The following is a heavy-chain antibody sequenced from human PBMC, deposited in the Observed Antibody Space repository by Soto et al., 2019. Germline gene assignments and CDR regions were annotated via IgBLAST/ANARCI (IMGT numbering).Heavy chain of an antibody. CDR3: ARGRGRMVITSGFDY. Sequence: QVQLQESGPGLVKPSQTLSLTCTVSGGSISSGGYYWSWIRQHPGKGLEWIGYIYYSGSTYYNPSLKSRVTISVDTAKNQFSLKLGSVTAADTAVYYCARGRGRMVITSGFDYWGQGTLVTVSS. J-gene: IGHJ4*02. CDR2: IYYSGST. V-gene: IGHV4-31*03. D-gene: IGHD3-22*01. CDR1: GGSISSGGYY.